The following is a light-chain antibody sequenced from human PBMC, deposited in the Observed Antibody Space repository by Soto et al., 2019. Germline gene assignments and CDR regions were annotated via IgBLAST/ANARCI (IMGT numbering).Light chain of an antibody. J-gene: IGKJ4*01. CDR2: DAS. Sequence: EIVMTQSPATLSVSPGEGATLSCKASQNVYNNLAWYQQRPGQPPSLLIYDASTRATGISARFSGSGYGPEFPLTLSRLQSEDFAVYFCLQCRNWALTFGGGTKVEIK. CDR3: LQCRNWALT. V-gene: IGKV3-15*01. CDR1: QNVYNN.